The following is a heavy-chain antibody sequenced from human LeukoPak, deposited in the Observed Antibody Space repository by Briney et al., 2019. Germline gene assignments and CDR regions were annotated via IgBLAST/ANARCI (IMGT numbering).Heavy chain of an antibody. CDR1: GGSFSGYY. D-gene: IGHD2-2*01. J-gene: IGHJ4*02. CDR3: AGGRYQLLSSYYFDY. Sequence: SETLSLTCAVYGGSFSGYYWSWIRQPPGKGLEWIGEINHSGSTNYNPSLKSRVTISVDTSKNQFSLKLSSVTAADTAVYYCAGGRYQLLSSYYFDYWGQGTLVTVSP. V-gene: IGHV4-34*01. CDR2: INHSGST.